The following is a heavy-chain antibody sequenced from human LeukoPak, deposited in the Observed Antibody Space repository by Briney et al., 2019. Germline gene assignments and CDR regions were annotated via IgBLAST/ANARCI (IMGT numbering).Heavy chain of an antibody. V-gene: IGHV3-21*01. Sequence: GVSLRLSCAASGFTFSSYSMNWVRQAPGKGLEWVSSISSSSSYIYYADSVKGRFTISRDNAKNSLYLQMNSLRAEDTAVYYCARVGYSGYDGASFDYWGQGTLVTVSS. CDR2: ISSSSSYI. J-gene: IGHJ4*02. D-gene: IGHD5-12*01. CDR1: GFTFSSYS. CDR3: ARVGYSGYDGASFDY.